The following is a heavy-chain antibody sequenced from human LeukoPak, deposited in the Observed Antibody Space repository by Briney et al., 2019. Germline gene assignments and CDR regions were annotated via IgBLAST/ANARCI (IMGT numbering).Heavy chain of an antibody. CDR2: IRSKAYGGTT. V-gene: IGHV3-49*04. CDR3: TRVSLVVASVFFDY. D-gene: IGHD2-15*01. Sequence: GGSLRLSCTASGFTFGDYAMSWVRQAPGKGLEWVSFIRSKAYGGTTEYAASVKGRFTISRDDSKSIAYLQMNSLKTEDTAVYYCTRVSLVVASVFFDYWGQGTLVTVSS. CDR1: GFTFGDYA. J-gene: IGHJ4*02.